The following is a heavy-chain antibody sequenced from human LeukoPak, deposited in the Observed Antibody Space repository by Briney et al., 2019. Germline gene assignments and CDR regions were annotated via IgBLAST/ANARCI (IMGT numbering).Heavy chain of an antibody. V-gene: IGHV1-8*01. Sequence: ASVKVSCKASGYTFTSYDINWVRQATGQGLEWMGWTNPNSSNTGYAQKFQGRVTMTRNTSISTAYMELSSLRSEDTAVYYCAREWFYDSGSPGAFDIWGQGTMVTVSS. CDR1: GYTFTSYD. D-gene: IGHD3-10*01. J-gene: IGHJ3*02. CDR3: AREWFYDSGSPGAFDI. CDR2: TNPNSSNT.